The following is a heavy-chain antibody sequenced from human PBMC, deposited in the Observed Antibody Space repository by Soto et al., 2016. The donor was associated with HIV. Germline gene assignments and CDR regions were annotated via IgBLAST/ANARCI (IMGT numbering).Heavy chain of an antibody. D-gene: IGHD3-10*01. CDR3: ARLPSGF. CDR2: INHSGST. V-gene: IGHV4-34*01. J-gene: IGHJ4*02. CDR1: GGSFSGYF. Sequence: VQLQQWGAGLLKPSETLSLTCAVYGGSFSGYFWSWVRQPPEKGLEWIGEINHSGSTNYNPSLKSRVTISIDTSKNQFSLKLNSVTAADTAVYYCARLPSGFWGPGTWVTVSS.